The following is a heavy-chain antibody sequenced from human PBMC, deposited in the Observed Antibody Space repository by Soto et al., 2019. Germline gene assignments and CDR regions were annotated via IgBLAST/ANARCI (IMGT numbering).Heavy chain of an antibody. CDR2: VYDSGLT. Sequence: QVQLQESGPGLVKPSETLSLTCTVPGGSITGYSWSWIRQPPGKGLEWLGDVYDSGLTNYNPSLKSRVSMALNMSKNQFSLQLSSLTAADTAVYYCAAAGSLYFYYYIDVWGKGTKVTVSS. CDR3: AAAGSLYFYYYIDV. V-gene: IGHV4-59*08. J-gene: IGHJ6*03. CDR1: GGSITGYS. D-gene: IGHD6-13*01.